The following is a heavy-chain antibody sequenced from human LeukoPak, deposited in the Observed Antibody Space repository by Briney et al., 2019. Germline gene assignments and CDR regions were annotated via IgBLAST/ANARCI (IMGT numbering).Heavy chain of an antibody. CDR1: GFTFSSYW. CDR3: ARISLDAFDI. J-gene: IGHJ3*02. CDR2: IKQVGSEE. Sequence: GGSLRLSCAASGFTFSSYWMSWVRQAPGKGLEWVANIKQVGSEEYYVDSVKGRFTISRDNAKNSLYLQMNSLRGEDTAVYHCARISLDAFDIWGQGTMVTVSS. V-gene: IGHV3-7*04.